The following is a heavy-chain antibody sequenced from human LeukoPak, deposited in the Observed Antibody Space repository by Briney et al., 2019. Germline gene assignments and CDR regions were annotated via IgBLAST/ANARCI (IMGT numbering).Heavy chain of an antibody. CDR3: ARGEYGNQRSNNWLDP. D-gene: IGHD3-16*01. V-gene: IGHV4-28*01. CDR2: ISHRGST. J-gene: IGHJ5*02. Sequence: SETLSLTCAVSGYSISSSNWWGWIRQPPGKGLEWIGEISHRGSTNYNPSLKSRVTISIDTSKNQFSLKLSSVTAADTAVYYCARGEYGNQRSNNWLDPWGQGTLVTVSS. CDR1: GYSISSSNW.